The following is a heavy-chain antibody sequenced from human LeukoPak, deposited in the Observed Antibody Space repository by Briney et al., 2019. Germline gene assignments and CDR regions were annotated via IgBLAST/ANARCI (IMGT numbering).Heavy chain of an antibody. CDR1: GCSVRNEC. V-gene: IGHV1-18*01. CDR2: VSGNNGNT. Sequence: SRKVGCKASGCSVRNECSTWVPQAPEQRLEWMGWVSGNNGNTDYAQKPQPRVTITTDTSTNTAYMELRSMRFDEKAVYYCARDFYNSGTNWYDVFDVWGQGTMVTVSS. D-gene: IGHD3-22*01. CDR3: ARDFYNSGTNWYDVFDV. J-gene: IGHJ3*01.